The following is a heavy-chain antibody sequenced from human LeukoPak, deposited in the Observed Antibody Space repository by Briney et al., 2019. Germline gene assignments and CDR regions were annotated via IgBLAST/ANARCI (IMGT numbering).Heavy chain of an antibody. CDR3: ARGKTNDYVWGSYRYHRLDY. J-gene: IGHJ4*02. D-gene: IGHD3-16*02. Sequence: ASVKVSCKASGYTFTSYDINWVRQATGQGLGWMGWMNPNSGNTGYAQKFQGRVTMTRNTSISTAYMELSSLRSEDTAVYYCARGKTNDYVWGSYRYHRLDYWGQGTLVTVSS. V-gene: IGHV1-8*02. CDR1: GYTFTSYD. CDR2: MNPNSGNT.